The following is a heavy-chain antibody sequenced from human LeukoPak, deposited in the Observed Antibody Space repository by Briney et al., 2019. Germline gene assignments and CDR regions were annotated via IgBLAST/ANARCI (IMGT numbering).Heavy chain of an antibody. D-gene: IGHD3-22*01. Sequence: GGSLRLSCAASGFTFSSYAMSWVRQAPGKGLEWVSAISGSGGSTYYADSVKGRFTISRDNSKNTLYLQMSSLRAEDTAVYYCAKSAGRYYYDSSGYYQLHYWGQGTLVTVSS. CDR2: ISGSGGST. CDR1: GFTFSSYA. CDR3: AKSAGRYYYDSSGYYQLHY. J-gene: IGHJ4*02. V-gene: IGHV3-23*01.